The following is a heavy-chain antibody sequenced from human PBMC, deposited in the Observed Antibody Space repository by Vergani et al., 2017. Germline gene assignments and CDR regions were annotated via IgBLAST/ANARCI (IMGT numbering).Heavy chain of an antibody. CDR3: AKDSHYGDYDWVY. J-gene: IGHJ4*02. CDR1: GFTFDDYA. V-gene: IGHV3-9*01. Sequence: EVQLLESGGGLVQPGGSLRLSCAASGFTFDDYAMHWVRQAPGKGLEWVSGISWNSGSIGYADSVKGRFTISRDNAKNSLYLQMNSLRAEDTALYYCAKDSHYGDYDWVYWGQGTLVTVSS. CDR2: ISWNSGSI. D-gene: IGHD4-17*01.